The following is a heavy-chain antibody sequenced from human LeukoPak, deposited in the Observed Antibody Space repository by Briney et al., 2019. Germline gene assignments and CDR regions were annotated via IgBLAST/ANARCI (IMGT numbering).Heavy chain of an antibody. D-gene: IGHD6-13*01. CDR1: GDSISSSSNY. CDR3: AREGQGAAGDTNWFDP. Sequence: SETLSLTCSVSGDSISSSSNYWGWIRQPPGKGLEWIGSIYYRGSTFYSPSLKSRVTISVDTSKNQFSLKLGSVTAADTAVYYCAREGQGAAGDTNWFDPWGQGTLVIVSS. J-gene: IGHJ5*02. CDR2: IYYRGST. V-gene: IGHV4-39*07.